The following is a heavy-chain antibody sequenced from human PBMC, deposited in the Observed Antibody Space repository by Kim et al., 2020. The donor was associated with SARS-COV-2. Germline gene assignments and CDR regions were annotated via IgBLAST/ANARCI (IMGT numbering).Heavy chain of an antibody. Sequence: ASVKVSCKASGYTFTTYGIYWVRQAPGQGFEWVGWISTKTGNTNYAPKLQARATMTTDTSTSTAYLELRSLTSDDTALYFCSRGAGHTAPAFWGRGTLVT. V-gene: IGHV1-18*01. CDR3: SRGAGHTAPAF. D-gene: IGHD5-18*01. J-gene: IGHJ4*02. CDR1: GYTFTTYG. CDR2: ISTKTGNT.